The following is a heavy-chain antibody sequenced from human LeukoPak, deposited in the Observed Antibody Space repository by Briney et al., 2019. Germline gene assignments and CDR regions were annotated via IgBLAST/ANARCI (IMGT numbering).Heavy chain of an antibody. Sequence: SETLSLTCTVSGGSISGYYWSWLRQPPGKGLDWIGYIHNSGSANYSPSLKSRVTISIETSKNQFSLDLRSVAASDTAVYFCARATIYGCMDYWGQGTLVTVSS. CDR1: GGSISGYY. V-gene: IGHV4-4*09. CDR3: ARATIYGCMDY. J-gene: IGHJ4*02. D-gene: IGHD4-23*01. CDR2: IHNSGSA.